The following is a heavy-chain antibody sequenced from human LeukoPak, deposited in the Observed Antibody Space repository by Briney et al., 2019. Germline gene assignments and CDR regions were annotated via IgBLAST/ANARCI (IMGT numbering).Heavy chain of an antibody. V-gene: IGHV3-7*01. D-gene: IGHD4-11*01. CDR1: GFTFSTYW. CDR3: AKIPQVATTSVPNFDY. J-gene: IGHJ4*02. CDR2: IKNDGSDK. Sequence: GGSLRLSCAGSGFTFSTYWMSWVRQAPGKGLEWVANIKNDGSDKYYVDSVKGRFTISRDNAKNSLYLQMNSLRAEDTAVYYCAKIPQVATTSVPNFDYWGQGTLVTVST.